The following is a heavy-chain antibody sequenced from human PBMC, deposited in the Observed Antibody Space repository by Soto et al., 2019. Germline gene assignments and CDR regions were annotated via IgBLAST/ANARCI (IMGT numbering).Heavy chain of an antibody. V-gene: IGHV3-48*03. CDR1: GFTFSSYE. CDR3: ARLYCSSTSCYRWYYYYYGMDV. J-gene: IGHJ6*02. D-gene: IGHD2-2*01. Sequence: GGSLRLSCAASGFTFSSYEMNWVRQAPGKGLEWVSYISSSGSTIYYADSVKGRFTISRDNAKNSLYLQMNSLRAEGTAVYYCARLYCSSTSCYRWYYYYYGMDVWGQGTTVTVSS. CDR2: ISSSGSTI.